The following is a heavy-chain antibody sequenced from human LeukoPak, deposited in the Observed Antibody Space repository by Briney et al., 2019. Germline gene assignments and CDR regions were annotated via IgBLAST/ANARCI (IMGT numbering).Heavy chain of an antibody. D-gene: IGHD3-16*02. CDR3: ARDENGYVWGSFRA. J-gene: IGHJ5*02. CDR2: IYYSGST. V-gene: IGHV4-39*07. Sequence: SETLSLTCTVSGGSISSSSYYWGWIRQPPGKGLEWIGNIYYSGSTYYNPSLESRVTMSLDTSTNQFSLKLSSVTAADTAVYYCARDENGYVWGSFRAWGQGTLVTVSS. CDR1: GGSISSSSYY.